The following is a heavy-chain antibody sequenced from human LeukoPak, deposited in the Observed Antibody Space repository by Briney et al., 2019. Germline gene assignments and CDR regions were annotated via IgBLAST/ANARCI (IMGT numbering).Heavy chain of an antibody. CDR1: GFTFSSYE. Sequence: GGSLRFSCAASGFTFSSYEVNWVRQAPGKGLEWVSYISSSGSTIYYADSVKGRFTISRDNAKSSLYLQMNSLRAEDTAVYYCARVLHKRNYDSSVYYGYWGQGTLVTVSS. CDR3: ARVLHKRNYDSSVYYGY. D-gene: IGHD3-22*01. J-gene: IGHJ4*02. V-gene: IGHV3-48*03. CDR2: ISSSGSTI.